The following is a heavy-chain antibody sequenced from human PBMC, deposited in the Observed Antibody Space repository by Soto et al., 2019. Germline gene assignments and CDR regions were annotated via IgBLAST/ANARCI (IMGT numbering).Heavy chain of an antibody. Sequence: SLRLSCTASGFTFGDYAMSWVRQAPGKGLGWVGFIRSKAYGGTKEYAASVKGRYTISRDDSKSIAYLQMNSLKTEDTAVYYCTRDGGGALYYYYYYGMDVWGQGTTVTVSS. V-gene: IGHV3-49*04. D-gene: IGHD1-26*01. CDR1: GFTFGDYA. J-gene: IGHJ6*02. CDR3: TRDGGGALYYYYYYGMDV. CDR2: IRSKAYGGTK.